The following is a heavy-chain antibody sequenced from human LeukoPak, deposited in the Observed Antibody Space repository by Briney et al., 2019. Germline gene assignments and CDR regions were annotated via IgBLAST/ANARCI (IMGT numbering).Heavy chain of an antibody. CDR2: IESDGSST. CDR3: ARNYYDSSAYYYFDY. V-gene: IGHV3-74*01. Sequence: PGGSLRLSCAASGFTFRTYWMNWVRQAPGKGLVWVSRIESDGSSTSYADSVKGRFTISRDNAANTLYLQMNSLRAEDTAVYYCARNYYDSSAYYYFDYWGQGTLVTVSS. D-gene: IGHD3-22*01. CDR1: GFTFRTYW. J-gene: IGHJ4*02.